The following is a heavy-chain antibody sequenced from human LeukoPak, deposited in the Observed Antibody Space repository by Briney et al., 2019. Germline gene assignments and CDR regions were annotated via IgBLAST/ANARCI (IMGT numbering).Heavy chain of an antibody. CDR3: ARVQKSRKSVASAVDC. V-gene: IGHV3-7*01. D-gene: IGHD5-12*01. J-gene: IGHJ4*02. CDR1: GFTFSNYW. CDR2: IKQDGSEK. Sequence: PGGSLRLSCAASGFTFSNYWMSWVRQAPGKGLEWVANIKQDGSEKYYVDSVRGRFSISRDNAKNSLYLQMNSLRAEDTAVYYCARVQKSRKSVASAVDCWGQGTVVIVSS.